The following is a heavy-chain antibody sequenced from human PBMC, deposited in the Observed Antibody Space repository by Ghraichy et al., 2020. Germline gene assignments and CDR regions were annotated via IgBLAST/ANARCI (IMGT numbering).Heavy chain of an antibody. V-gene: IGHV4-39*01. CDR2: IYYSGST. CDR3: ARHNIVGAFY. J-gene: IGHJ4*02. CDR1: GGSISSSSYY. D-gene: IGHD1-26*01. Sequence: ESLNISCTVSGGSISSSSYYWGWIRQPPGKGLEWIGSIYYSGSTYYNPSLKSRVTISVDTSKNQFSLKLSSVTAADTAVYYCARHNIVGAFYWGQGTLVTVSS.